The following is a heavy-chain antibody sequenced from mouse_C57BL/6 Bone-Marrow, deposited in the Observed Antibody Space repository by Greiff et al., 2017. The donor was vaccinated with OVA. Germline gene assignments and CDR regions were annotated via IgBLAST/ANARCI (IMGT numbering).Heavy chain of an antibody. J-gene: IGHJ2*01. Sequence: QVQLQQSGAELARPGASVKLSCKASGYTFTSYGISWVKQRTGQGLEWIGEIYPRSGNTYYNEKFKGKATLTADKSSSTAYMELRSLTSEDSAVDFCARRVMITTIFDYWGQGTTLTVSS. CDR3: ARRVMITTIFDY. V-gene: IGHV1-81*01. CDR1: GYTFTSYG. D-gene: IGHD2-4*01. CDR2: IYPRSGNT.